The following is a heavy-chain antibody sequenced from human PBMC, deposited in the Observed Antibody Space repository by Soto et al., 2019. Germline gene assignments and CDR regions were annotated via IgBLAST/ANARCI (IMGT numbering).Heavy chain of an antibody. J-gene: IGHJ4*02. Sequence: EVQLVESGGGLVQPGGSLRLSCAASGFTFSIYWMHWVRQAPGKGLVWVSRMNMDGSRTSYADFAKGRFTISRDDAKSTVYLQMSNLRAEDTAEYYCVRGDGDRYDGHGYLGRHWGQGTLVTVSS. D-gene: IGHD2-21*01. CDR3: VRGDGDRYDGHGYLGRH. V-gene: IGHV3-74*01. CDR2: MNMDGSRT. CDR1: GFTFSIYW.